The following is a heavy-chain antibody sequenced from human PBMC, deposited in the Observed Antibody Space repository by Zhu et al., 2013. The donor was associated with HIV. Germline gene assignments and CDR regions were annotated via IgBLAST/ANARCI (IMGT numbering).Heavy chain of an antibody. D-gene: IGHD7-27*01. CDR2: MNPNNGHT. V-gene: IGHV1-8*01. CDR3: TNNVAHTGDFDN. J-gene: IGHJ4*02. CDR1: GYAFSNYD. Sequence: QVQLVQSGAEVKKPGASVRVSCKASGYAFSNYDINWVRQAAGQGLEWLGWMNPNNGHTGYAQSFQGRVTLTRDTSISTAYLELSSLTSEDTAMYYCTNNVAHTGDFDNWGQGTLVTVSS.